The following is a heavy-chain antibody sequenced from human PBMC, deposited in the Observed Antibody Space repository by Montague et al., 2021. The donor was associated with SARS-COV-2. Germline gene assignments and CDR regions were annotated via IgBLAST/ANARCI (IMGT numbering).Heavy chain of an antibody. J-gene: IGHJ4*02. Sequence: FRRLSCAASGFPFSSYGMHWVRQAPGKGLEWVAVIWYDGSNKYYADSVKGRFTISRDNSKSTLYLQMNSLRAEDTAVYYCAKEGIVALDYWGQGTLVTVSS. D-gene: IGHD1-26*01. CDR1: GFPFSSYG. V-gene: IGHV3-33*06. CDR3: AKEGIVALDY. CDR2: IWYDGSNK.